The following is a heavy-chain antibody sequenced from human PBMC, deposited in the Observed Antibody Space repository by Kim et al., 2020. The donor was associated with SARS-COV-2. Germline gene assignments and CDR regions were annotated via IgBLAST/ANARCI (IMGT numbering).Heavy chain of an antibody. CDR1: GGSFSGYY. J-gene: IGHJ1*01. CDR2: INHSGST. Sequence: SETLSLTCAVYGGSFSGYYWSWIRQPPGKGLEWIGEINHSGSTNYNPSLKSRVTISVDTSKNQFSLKLSSVTAADTAVYYCARGHKNYDILTGSTFPGYFQHWGQGTLVTVSS. D-gene: IGHD3-9*01. V-gene: IGHV4-34*01. CDR3: ARGHKNYDILTGSTFPGYFQH.